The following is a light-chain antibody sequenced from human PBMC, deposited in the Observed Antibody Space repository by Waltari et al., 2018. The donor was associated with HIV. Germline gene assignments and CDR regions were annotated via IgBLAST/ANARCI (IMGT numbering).Light chain of an antibody. CDR3: AAWDASLNAPV. J-gene: IGLJ2*01. Sequence: QSVLTQSPSTSGTPGQRVTISCSGSSSNVGTKTVNWYQQVPGTDPKLLIHTNDQRPSGVPDRFSASKSGASASLAISGPRSEDEADYYCAAWDASLNAPVFGGGTKLTVL. V-gene: IGLV1-44*01. CDR1: SSNVGTKT. CDR2: TND.